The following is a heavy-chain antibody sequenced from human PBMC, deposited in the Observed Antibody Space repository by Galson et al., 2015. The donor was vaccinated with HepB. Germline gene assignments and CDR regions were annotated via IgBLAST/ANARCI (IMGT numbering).Heavy chain of an antibody. V-gene: IGHV3-23*01. Sequence: SLRLSCAASGFTFSSYAMSWVRQAPGQGLEWVSAISGSGGSTYYADSVKGRFTISRDNSKNTLYLQMDSLRAEDTAVYYCAMREGSSGWYGYYGMDVWGQGTTVTVSS. CDR1: GFTFSSYA. CDR2: ISGSGGST. D-gene: IGHD6-19*01. J-gene: IGHJ6*02. CDR3: AMREGSSGWYGYYGMDV.